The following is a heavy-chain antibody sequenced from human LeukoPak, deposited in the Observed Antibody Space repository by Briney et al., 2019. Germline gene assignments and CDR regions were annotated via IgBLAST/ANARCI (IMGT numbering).Heavy chain of an antibody. D-gene: IGHD6-13*01. CDR1: GGSISSNY. Sequence: PSETLSLTCTVSGGSISSNYWSWIRQPPGKGLEWIGYIYHSGSTNYNPSLKSRVTISVDTSKNQFSLKLSSVTAADTAVYYCASGRSSWTLDYWGQGTLVTVSS. CDR2: IYHSGST. V-gene: IGHV4-59*08. CDR3: ASGRSSWTLDY. J-gene: IGHJ4*02.